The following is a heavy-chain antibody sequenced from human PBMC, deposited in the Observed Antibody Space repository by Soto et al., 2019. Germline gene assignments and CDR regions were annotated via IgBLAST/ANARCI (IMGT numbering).Heavy chain of an antibody. D-gene: IGHD3-3*01. Sequence: ASVKVSCKASGYTFTGYYMHWVRQAPGQGLEWMGWINPNSGGTNYAQKFQGWVTMTRDTSISTAYMELRSLRSDDTAVYYCARAGVITIFGVVIRSFDYWGQGTLVTVSS. CDR1: GYTFTGYY. V-gene: IGHV1-2*04. CDR3: ARAGVITIFGVVIRSFDY. CDR2: INPNSGGT. J-gene: IGHJ4*02.